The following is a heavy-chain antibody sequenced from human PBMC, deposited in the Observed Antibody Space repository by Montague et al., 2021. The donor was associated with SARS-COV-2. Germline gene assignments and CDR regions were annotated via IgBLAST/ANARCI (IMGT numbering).Heavy chain of an antibody. V-gene: IGHV4-39*01. J-gene: IGHJ5*02. CDR1: GGSISSSSYY. Sequence: SETLSLTCTVSGGSISSSSYYWGWIRQHPGKGLEWIGCIHYSGSTYYNPSLKSRVTISVDTSKKHFSLKLSSVTAADTAVYFCAAQASGGYCSSSSCYVWFDHGGQGTLGNVS. CDR3: AAQASGGYCSSSSCYVWFDH. D-gene: IGHD2-2*01. CDR2: IHYSGST.